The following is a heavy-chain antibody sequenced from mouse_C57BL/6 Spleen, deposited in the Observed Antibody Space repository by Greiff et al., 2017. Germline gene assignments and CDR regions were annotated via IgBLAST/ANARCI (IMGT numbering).Heavy chain of an antibody. CDR1: GYTFTDYE. CDR3: TRRGRGQGGFDY. J-gene: IGHJ2*01. CDR2: IDPETGGT. V-gene: IGHV1-15*01. Sequence: VQLQQSGAELVRPGASVTLSCKASGYTFTDYEMHWVKQTPVHGLEWIGAIDPETGGTAYNQKFKGKAILTADKSSSTAYMELRSLTSEDSAVYYCTRRGRGQGGFDYWGQGTTLTVSS. D-gene: IGHD3-3*01.